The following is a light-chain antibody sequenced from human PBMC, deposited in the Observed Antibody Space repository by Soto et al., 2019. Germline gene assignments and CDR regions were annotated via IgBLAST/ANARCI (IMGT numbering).Light chain of an antibody. Sequence: QSALTQPPSVSGAPGQRVTISCTGSSSNIGSTYDVQWYQQLPGTAPKLLIHGNTNRPSGVPDRFSGSKFGTSASLAITGLQAYDEADYYFQSYDDSLSVHYVFGTGTKLTVL. CDR2: GNT. V-gene: IGLV1-40*01. CDR1: SSNIGSTYD. J-gene: IGLJ1*01. CDR3: QSYDDSLSVHYV.